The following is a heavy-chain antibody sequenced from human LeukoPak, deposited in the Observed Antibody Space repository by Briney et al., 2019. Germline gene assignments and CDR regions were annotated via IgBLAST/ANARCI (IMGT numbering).Heavy chain of an antibody. Sequence: ASVTLSFNASGYTFTIYGISLVRQAPGQGLEWMGWISAYTGSTNYAQNLQGRGTMTTDTSTSTAYMELRILRSADTAVYYPARAPPRDCSRTSCPYYYYMDVWGKGTTVTVSS. D-gene: IGHD2-2*01. V-gene: IGHV1-18*01. J-gene: IGHJ6*03. CDR1: GYTFTIYG. CDR3: ARAPPRDCSRTSCPYYYYMDV. CDR2: ISAYTGST.